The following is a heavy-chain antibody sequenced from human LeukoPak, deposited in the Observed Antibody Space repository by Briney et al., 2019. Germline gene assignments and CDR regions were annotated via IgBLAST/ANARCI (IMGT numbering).Heavy chain of an antibody. CDR3: ARYRHCGGDCYPLDC. V-gene: IGHV3-7*01. Sequence: PGGSLRLSCAASGFTLSTYYMSWVRQAQGKGLEWVANIRQDGGETSYVDSVKGRFTISRDNAKNSLYLQMNTLRAEDTAMYYCARYRHCGGDCYPLDCWGQGTLVTVSS. CDR1: GFTLSTYY. D-gene: IGHD2-21*02. J-gene: IGHJ4*02. CDR2: IRQDGGET.